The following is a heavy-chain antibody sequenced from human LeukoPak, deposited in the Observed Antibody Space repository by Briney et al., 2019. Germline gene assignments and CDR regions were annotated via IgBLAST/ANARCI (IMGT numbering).Heavy chain of an antibody. CDR1: GGSFSGYY. CDR3: ARVFTFLGVFIPFDY. CDR2: INHSGST. J-gene: IGHJ4*02. V-gene: IGHV4-34*01. Sequence: SETLSLTCAVYGGSFSGYYWSWIRQPPGKGLEWIGEINHSGSTNYNPSLKSRVTISVDTSKNQFSLKLSSVTAADTAVYYCARVFTFLGVFIPFDYGGQGPLVPVSS. D-gene: IGHD3-3*01.